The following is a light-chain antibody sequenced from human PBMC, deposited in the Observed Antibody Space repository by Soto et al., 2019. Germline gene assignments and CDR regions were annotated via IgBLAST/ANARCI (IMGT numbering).Light chain of an antibody. V-gene: IGLV3-21*04. CDR3: QVWDIMTDNYV. CDR1: NIGDKR. CDR2: YDS. Sequence: SYELTQPPSVSVAPEKTTTITCGGNNIGDKRVHWYRQKPGQAPVLLISYDSDRPSGIPERLSGSNSGNTATLTISRVEAGDEADYYCQVWDIMTDNYVFGGGTKVTVL. J-gene: IGLJ1*01.